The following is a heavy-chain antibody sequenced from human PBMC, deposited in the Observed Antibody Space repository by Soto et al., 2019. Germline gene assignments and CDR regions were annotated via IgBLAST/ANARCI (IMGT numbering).Heavy chain of an antibody. Sequence: QVHLVQSGAEVKKPGASVKASCKASGYTFTSYGITWVRQAPGQGLEWMGWISAHNGNTDYAQKFQGRVIVTRDTSTSTAYMELRSLRSDDTAVYYCARGRYGDYWGQGALVTVSS. J-gene: IGHJ4*02. CDR1: GYTFTSYG. CDR3: ARGRYGDY. V-gene: IGHV1-18*01. D-gene: IGHD1-1*01. CDR2: ISAHNGNT.